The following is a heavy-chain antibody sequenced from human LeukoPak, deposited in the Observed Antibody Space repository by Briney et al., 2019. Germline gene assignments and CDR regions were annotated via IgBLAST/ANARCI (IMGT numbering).Heavy chain of an antibody. Sequence: GGSLRLSCAASGFIFSNYWTYWVRQAPGKGLVWVSRINSDGTTTTYADSVKGRFTISRDNAKNTLYLQMSSLTAEDTAVYCCARIRGGYYSDFWGQGTLVTVSS. V-gene: IGHV3-74*01. CDR1: GFIFSNYW. J-gene: IGHJ4*02. D-gene: IGHD3-22*01. CDR2: INSDGTTT. CDR3: ARIRGGYYSDF.